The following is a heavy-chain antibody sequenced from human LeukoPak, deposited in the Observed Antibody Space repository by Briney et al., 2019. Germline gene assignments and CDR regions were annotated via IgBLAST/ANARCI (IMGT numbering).Heavy chain of an antibody. Sequence: GGSLRLSCAASGFTFSSYGMSWVRQAPGRGLECVSAISGSGGSTSYADSVKGRFTISRDNSKNTLYLQMNSLRAEDTAVYYCAKYYYDSSGYYPLIDNWGQGTLVTVSS. D-gene: IGHD3-22*01. J-gene: IGHJ4*02. CDR1: GFTFSSYG. V-gene: IGHV3-23*01. CDR3: AKYYYDSSGYYPLIDN. CDR2: ISGSGGST.